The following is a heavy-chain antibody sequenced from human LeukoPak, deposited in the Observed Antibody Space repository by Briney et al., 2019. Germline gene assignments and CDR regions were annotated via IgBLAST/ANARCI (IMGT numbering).Heavy chain of an antibody. D-gene: IGHD2-2*01. J-gene: IGHJ4*02. CDR2: ISSSSYI. CDR1: GFTFSSYS. V-gene: IGHV3-21*04. Sequence: PGGSLRLSCAASGFTFSSYSMNWVRQAPGKGLEWVSSISSSSYIYYADLVKGRFTISRDNAKNSLYLQMNSLRAEDTAVYYCAREGYCSSTSRGLDCWGQGTLVTVSS. CDR3: AREGYCSSTSRGLDC.